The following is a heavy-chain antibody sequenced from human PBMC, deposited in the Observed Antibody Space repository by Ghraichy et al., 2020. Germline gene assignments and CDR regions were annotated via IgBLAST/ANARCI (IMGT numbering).Heavy chain of an antibody. Sequence: SVKVSCKASGGTFSSYAISWVRQAPGQGLEWMGRIIPILGIANYAQKFQGRVTITADKSTSTAYMELSSLRSEDTAVYYCARSIGQTYCGGDCYSAWGQGTLVTVSS. V-gene: IGHV1-69*04. J-gene: IGHJ5*02. CDR3: ARSIGQTYCGGDCYSA. D-gene: IGHD2-21*01. CDR2: IIPILGIA. CDR1: GGTFSSYA.